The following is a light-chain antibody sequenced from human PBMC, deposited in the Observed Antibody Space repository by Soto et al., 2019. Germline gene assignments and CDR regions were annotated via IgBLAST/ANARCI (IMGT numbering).Light chain of an antibody. CDR1: SSDVGSYNL. CDR2: EGS. J-gene: IGLJ3*02. V-gene: IGLV2-23*03. CDR3: CSYAGSSTFE. Sequence: QSASVSGSPGQSITISCTGTSSDVGSYNLVSWYQQHPGKAPKLMIYEGSKRPSGVSNRFSGSKSGNTASLTISGLQAEDEADYYCCSYAGSSTFEFGGGTQLTVL.